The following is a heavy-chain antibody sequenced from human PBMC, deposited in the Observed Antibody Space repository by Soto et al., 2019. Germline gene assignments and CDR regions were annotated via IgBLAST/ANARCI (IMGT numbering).Heavy chain of an antibody. CDR2: IIPILGIA. V-gene: IGHV1-69*02. CDR1: GGTFSSHT. J-gene: IGHJ4*02. D-gene: IGHD3-9*01. Sequence: GASVKVSCKASGGTFSSHTISWVRQAPGQGLEWMGRIIPILGIANYAQKFQGRVTITADKSTSTAYMELSSLRSEDAAVYYCARATDILTGYYHDYWGQGTLVTVSS. CDR3: ARATDILTGYYHDY.